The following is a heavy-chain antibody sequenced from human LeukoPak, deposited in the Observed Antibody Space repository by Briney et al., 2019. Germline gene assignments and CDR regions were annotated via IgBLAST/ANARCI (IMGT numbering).Heavy chain of an antibody. D-gene: IGHD6-13*01. CDR3: AREGSLGQQLPPDY. J-gene: IGHJ4*02. CDR1: GFTFSNYW. CDR2: INTDGSST. V-gene: IGHV3-74*01. Sequence: GGSLRLSCLFSGFTFSNYWMHWVRQAPGKGLVWVSRINTDGSSTSYADSVKGRFTISRDNAKNTHYLQMNSLRAEDTAVYYCAREGSLGQQLPPDYWGQGTLVTVSS.